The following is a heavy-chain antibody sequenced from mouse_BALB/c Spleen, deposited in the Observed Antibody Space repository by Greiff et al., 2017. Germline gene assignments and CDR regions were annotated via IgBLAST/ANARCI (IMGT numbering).Heavy chain of an antibody. J-gene: IGHJ3*01. CDR1: GFNIKDTY. Sequence: VQLQQSGAELVKPGASVKLSCTASGFNIKDTYMHWVKQRPEQGLEWIGRIDPANGNTKYDPKFQGKATITADTSSNTAYLQLSSLTSEDTAVYYCARSNWDEEKFAYWGQGTLVTVSA. V-gene: IGHV14-3*02. D-gene: IGHD4-1*01. CDR2: IDPANGNT. CDR3: ARSNWDEEKFAY.